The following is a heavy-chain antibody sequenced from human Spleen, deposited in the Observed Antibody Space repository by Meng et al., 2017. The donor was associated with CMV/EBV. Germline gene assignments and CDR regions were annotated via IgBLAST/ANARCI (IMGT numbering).Heavy chain of an antibody. CDR3: TRRGSYWYWYFDV. Sequence: ASGYTLADYHLHWVRQAPGRGLEWRGWINSHSGETNYAQNFQGRVTMTRDTSLNTGYMDLTSLKSDDTAVYYCTRRGSYWYWYFDVWGRGTLVTVSS. CDR2: INSHSGET. V-gene: IGHV1-2*02. D-gene: IGHD6-19*01. CDR1: GYTLADYH. J-gene: IGHJ2*01.